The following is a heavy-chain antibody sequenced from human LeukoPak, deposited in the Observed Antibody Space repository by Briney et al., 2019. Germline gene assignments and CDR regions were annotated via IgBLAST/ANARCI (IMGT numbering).Heavy chain of an antibody. CDR2: IWYDGSNK. V-gene: IGHV3-33*01. D-gene: IGHD1-26*01. CDR1: GFTFSSYG. CDR3: ARLGRSYYYYGMDV. Sequence: PGRSLRLSCAASGFTFSSYGMHWVRQAPGKGLEWVAVIWYDGSNKYYADSVKGRFTISRDNFKNTLYLQMNSLRAEDTAVYYCARLGRSYYYYGMDVWGKGTTVTVSS. J-gene: IGHJ6*04.